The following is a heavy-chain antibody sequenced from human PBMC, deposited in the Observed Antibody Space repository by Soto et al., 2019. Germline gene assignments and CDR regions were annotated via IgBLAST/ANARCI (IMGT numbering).Heavy chain of an antibody. V-gene: IGHV1-69*01. D-gene: IGHD2-15*01. J-gene: IGHJ6*02. Sequence: QVQLVQSGAEVKRPGSSVKVSCKAPGGTFSSYAISWVRQAPGQGLEWMGGIIPIFGTANYAQKFQGGVTITADESTSTGYMELSSLRSEDTAVYYCARSQGGSSSLDIYFYYYYGMDVWVQGTTVTVSS. CDR2: IIPIFGTA. CDR3: ARSQGGSSSLDIYFYYYYGMDV. CDR1: GGTFSSYA.